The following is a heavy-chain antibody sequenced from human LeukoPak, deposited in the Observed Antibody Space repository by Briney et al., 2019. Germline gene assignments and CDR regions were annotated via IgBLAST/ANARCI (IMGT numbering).Heavy chain of an antibody. CDR3: AKDRALHQFDY. V-gene: IGHV3-30*18. Sequence: TGRSLRLSCAASGFTFSSYGMHWVRQAPGKGLEWVAVISYDGSNKYYADSVKGRFTISRDNSKNTLYLQMNSLRAEDTAIYYCAKDRALHQFDYWGQGTLVTVSS. CDR1: GFTFSSYG. J-gene: IGHJ4*02. CDR2: ISYDGSNK.